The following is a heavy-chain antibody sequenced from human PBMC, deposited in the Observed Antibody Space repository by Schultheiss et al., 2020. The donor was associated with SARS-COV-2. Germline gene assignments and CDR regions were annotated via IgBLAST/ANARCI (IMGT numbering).Heavy chain of an antibody. D-gene: IGHD3-10*01. Sequence: GSLRLSCAASGFTFSSYVMHWVRQAPGKGLEWIGQVSHSGGTHYSPSLKRRVTISVDTSKNQFSLKLSSVTAADTAVYYCAGLWFGELLENYWGQGTLVTVSS. V-gene: IGHV4-34*08. J-gene: IGHJ4*02. CDR3: AGLWFGELLENY. CDR1: GFTFSSYV. CDR2: VSHSGGT.